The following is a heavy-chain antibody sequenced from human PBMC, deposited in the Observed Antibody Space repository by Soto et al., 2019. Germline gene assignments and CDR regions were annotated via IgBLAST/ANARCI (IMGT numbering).Heavy chain of an antibody. V-gene: IGHV4-59*01. D-gene: IGHD3-22*01. J-gene: IGHJ6*02. CDR3: SRYKANYYDRLDV. CDR1: GGSITTYQ. CDR2: YSGFT. Sequence: PSETLSLTCTVSGGSITTYQLSWILQPPGKGLEWIGGYSGFTDYNPSLESRATISVDHSKNQFSLKLSSVTAADTAVYYCSRYKANYYDRLDVSGQGTTVTVS.